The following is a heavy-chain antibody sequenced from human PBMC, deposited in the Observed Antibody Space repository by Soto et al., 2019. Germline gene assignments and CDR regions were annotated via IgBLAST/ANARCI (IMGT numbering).Heavy chain of an antibody. CDR2: IYSGGST. V-gene: IGHV3-53*01. CDR3: ARDNRWFGELSGYGMDV. D-gene: IGHD3-10*01. Sequence: GGSLRLSCAASGFTVSSNYMSWVRQAPGKGLEWVSVIYSGGSTYYADSVKGRFTISRDNSKNTLYLQMNSLRAEDTAVYYCARDNRWFGELSGYGMDVWGQGTTVTVSS. J-gene: IGHJ6*02. CDR1: GFTVSSNY.